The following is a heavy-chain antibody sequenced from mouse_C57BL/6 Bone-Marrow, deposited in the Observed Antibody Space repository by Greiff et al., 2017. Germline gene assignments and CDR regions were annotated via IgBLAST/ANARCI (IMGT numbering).Heavy chain of an antibody. CDR2: ISNGGGST. V-gene: IGHV5-12*01. J-gene: IGHJ2*01. CDR1: GFTFSDYY. CDR3: ARQDLDY. Sequence: EVHLVESGGGLVQPGGSLKLSCAASGFTFSDYYMYWVRQTPEKRLEWVAYISNGGGSTYYPDTVKGRFTISRDNAKNTLYLQMSRLKSEDTAMYYCARQDLDYWGQGTTLTVSS.